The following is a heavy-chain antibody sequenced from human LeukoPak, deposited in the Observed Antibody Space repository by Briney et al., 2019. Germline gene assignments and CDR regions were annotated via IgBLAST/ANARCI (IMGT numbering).Heavy chain of an antibody. D-gene: IGHD3-10*01. Sequence: SLRLSCAASGFTFRDYYMAWIRQAPGKGLEWVSHISSSVTTVYYADSVRGRFTLSRDNAKNSLYLQMNSLRAEDTAVYYCARANYYGSGSPNNWFDPWGQGTLVTVSS. CDR2: ISSSVTTV. CDR1: GFTFRDYY. CDR3: ARANYYGSGSPNNWFDP. J-gene: IGHJ5*02. V-gene: IGHV3-11*04.